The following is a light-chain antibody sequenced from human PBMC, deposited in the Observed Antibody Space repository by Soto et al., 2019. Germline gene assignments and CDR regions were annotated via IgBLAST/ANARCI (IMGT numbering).Light chain of an antibody. J-gene: IGLJ3*02. CDR2: DNN. CDR3: GSWDSSLNIGV. CDR1: SSNIGNNY. V-gene: IGLV1-51*01. Sequence: QSVLTQPPSVSAAPGQKVTISCSGSSSNIGNNYVSWYQQLPGTAPKLVIYDNNERPSGIPDRFSGSKSGTSATLGITGLQTGDEADYYCGSWDSSLNIGVFGGGTQLTVL.